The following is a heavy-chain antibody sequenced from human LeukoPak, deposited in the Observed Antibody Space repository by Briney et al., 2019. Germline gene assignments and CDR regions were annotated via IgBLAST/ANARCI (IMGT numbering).Heavy chain of an antibody. CDR2: MNPNSGNT. CDR1: GYTFTSYD. D-gene: IGHD2-2*01. CDR3: ARGSPGRYCSSTSCYRDLDY. V-gene: IGHV1-8*01. Sequence: ASVKVSCKASGYTFTSYDINWVRQATGQGLEWMGWMNPNSGNTGYAQKFQGRVTMTRNTSISTAHMELSSLRSEDTAVYYCARGSPGRYCSSTSCYRDLDYWGQGTLVTVSS. J-gene: IGHJ4*02.